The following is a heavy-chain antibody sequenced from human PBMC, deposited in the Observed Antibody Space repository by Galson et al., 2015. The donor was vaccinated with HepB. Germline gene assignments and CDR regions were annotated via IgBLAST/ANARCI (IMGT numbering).Heavy chain of an antibody. J-gene: IGHJ5*02. D-gene: IGHD1-26*01. CDR1: GFSLNTRGVG. CDR3: VHRRGIVGAGWFDP. Sequence: PALVKPPQTLTLTCTFSGFSLNTRGVGVGWIRQPPGKALEWLVLIYWDGDKRYSPSLKNRLTITKDTSKNQVVLTMTNMDPVDTATYYCVHRRGIVGAGWFDPWGQGTLVTVSS. V-gene: IGHV2-5*02. CDR2: IYWDGDK.